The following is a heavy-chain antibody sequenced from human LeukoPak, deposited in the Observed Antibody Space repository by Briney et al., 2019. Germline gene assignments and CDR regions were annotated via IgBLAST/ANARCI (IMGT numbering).Heavy chain of an antibody. CDR3: ARGAYYCED. D-gene: IGHD2-21*01. CDR1: GFTFSSHS. CDR2: ISSSSSTI. J-gene: IGHJ4*02. V-gene: IGHV3-48*01. Sequence: GGSLRLSCAASGFTFSSHSMNWVRQAPGKGLEWVSYISSSSSTIYYADSVKGRFTISRDNAKNSLYLQMNSLRAEDTAVYYCARGAYYCEDWGQGTLVTVSS.